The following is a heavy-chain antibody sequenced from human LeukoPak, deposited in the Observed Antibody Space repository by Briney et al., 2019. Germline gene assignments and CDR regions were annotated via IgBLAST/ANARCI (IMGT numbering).Heavy chain of an antibody. D-gene: IGHD5-18*01. V-gene: IGHV4-59*01. CDR1: GGSISSYY. Sequence: PSETLSLTCTVSGGSISSYYWSWIRQPPGKGLEWIGYVHYSGSTYYNPSLKSRVTVSVDTSKNQFSLKVSSVTAADTAVYYCARRVGHSYGVTGAGAFDIWGQGTMVTVSS. CDR3: ARRVGHSYGVTGAGAFDI. CDR2: VHYSGST. J-gene: IGHJ3*02.